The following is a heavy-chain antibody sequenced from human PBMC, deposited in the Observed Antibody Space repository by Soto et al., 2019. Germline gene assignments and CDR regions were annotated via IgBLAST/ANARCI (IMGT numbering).Heavy chain of an antibody. CDR3: AKQRSGIVVVVAATPVYDFDY. CDR1: GFTFSSYG. Sequence: QVQLVESGGGVVQPGRSLRLSCAASGFTFSSYGMHWVRQAPGKGLEWVAVISYDGSNKYYADSVKGRFTISRDNSENTLYLQMNSLRAEDTAVYYCAKQRSGIVVVVAATPVYDFDYWGQGTLVTVSS. J-gene: IGHJ4*02. CDR2: ISYDGSNK. D-gene: IGHD2-15*01. V-gene: IGHV3-30*18.